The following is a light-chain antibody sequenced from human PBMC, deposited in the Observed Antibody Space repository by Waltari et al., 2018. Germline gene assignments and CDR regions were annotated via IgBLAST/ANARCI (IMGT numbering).Light chain of an antibody. Sequence: EIVLTHSPGTLSLSPGERATLSCRASQSFSSSYLAWYQQKPGQAPRLLIYGASSRATDNPDRFSGSGSGTDFTLTITRLGPEDFAVYYCQQYGSSPYTFGQGTKLGIK. CDR1: QSFSSSY. CDR2: GAS. CDR3: QQYGSSPYT. J-gene: IGKJ2*01. V-gene: IGKV3-20*01.